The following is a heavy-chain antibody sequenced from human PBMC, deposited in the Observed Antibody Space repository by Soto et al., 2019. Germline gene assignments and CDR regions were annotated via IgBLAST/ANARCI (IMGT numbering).Heavy chain of an antibody. D-gene: IGHD3-22*01. J-gene: IGHJ6*02. Sequence: SVKVSSKPSGGTFRSYAISWVRQANGPGLEWMGGIIPIFGTANYAQKFQGRVTITADESTSTAYMELSSLRSEDTAVYYCARGAYYYDSSGFNPTSYYYYVMDFWGQGTTVTVSS. CDR2: IIPIFGTA. CDR3: ARGAYYYDSSGFNPTSYYYYVMDF. V-gene: IGHV1-69*13. CDR1: GGTFRSYA.